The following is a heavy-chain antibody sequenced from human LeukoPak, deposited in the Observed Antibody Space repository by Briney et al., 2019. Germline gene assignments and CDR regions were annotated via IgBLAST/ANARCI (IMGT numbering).Heavy chain of an antibody. D-gene: IGHD2-2*01. J-gene: IGHJ6*02. CDR2: ISYSGTT. CDR1: GGSISGYY. Sequence: SETLSLTCTVSGGSISGYYWSWVRQPPGKGLEWIGYISYSGTTNYNPSLKSRVTISVDTSNNQFSLKLSSVTATDTAVYYCARALVPAATILFRNYGMDVWGQGTTVTVSS. CDR3: ARALVPAATILFRNYGMDV. V-gene: IGHV4-59*08.